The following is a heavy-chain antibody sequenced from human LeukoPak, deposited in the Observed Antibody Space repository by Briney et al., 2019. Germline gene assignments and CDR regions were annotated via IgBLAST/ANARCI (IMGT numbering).Heavy chain of an antibody. CDR2: IYYSGST. CDR3: ARYGSGLYYYSGMDV. D-gene: IGHD3-10*01. J-gene: IGHJ6*02. Sequence: PSETLSLTCPVSGGPISSYYWSWIRQPPGKGRGWIGYIYYSGSTNYNPSLKSRVTISVDTSKNQFSLQLSSVTAADTAVYYCARYGSGLYYYSGMDVWGQGTTVTVSS. V-gene: IGHV4-59*12. CDR1: GGPISSYY.